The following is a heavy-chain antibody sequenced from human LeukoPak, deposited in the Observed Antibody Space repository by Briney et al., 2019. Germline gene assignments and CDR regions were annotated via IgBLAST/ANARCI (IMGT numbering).Heavy chain of an antibody. Sequence: SETLSLTCAVYGGSFSGYYWSWIRQPPGKGLEWIGEINHSGSTNYNPSLKSRVTISVDTSKNQFSLKLSSVTAADTAVYYCARMLKNPVNGGNSEPEYYFDYWGQGTLVTVSS. D-gene: IGHD4-23*01. CDR2: INHSGST. J-gene: IGHJ4*02. V-gene: IGHV4-34*01. CDR1: GGSFSGYY. CDR3: ARMLKNPVNGGNSEPEYYFDY.